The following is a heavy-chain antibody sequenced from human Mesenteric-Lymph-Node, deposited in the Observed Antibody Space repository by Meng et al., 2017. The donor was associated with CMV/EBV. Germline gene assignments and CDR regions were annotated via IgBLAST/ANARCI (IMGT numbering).Heavy chain of an antibody. CDR1: GYSISSGYY. V-gene: IGHV4-38-2*02. Sequence: GSLRLSCTVSGYSISSGYYWGWIRQPPGKGLEWIGSIYHSGSTYYNPSLKSRVTISVDTSKNQFSLKLSSVTAADTAVYYCARGPTVNYFDSWGQGTLVTVSS. CDR2: IYHSGST. D-gene: IGHD4-11*01. CDR3: ARGPTVNYFDS. J-gene: IGHJ4*02.